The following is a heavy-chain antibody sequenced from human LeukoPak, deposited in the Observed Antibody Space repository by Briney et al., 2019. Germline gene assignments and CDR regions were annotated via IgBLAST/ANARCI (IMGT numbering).Heavy chain of an antibody. V-gene: IGHV3-21*01. J-gene: IGHJ4*02. CDR1: GFTFSSYS. CDR2: ISSSSSYI. CDR3: ARGVIAVAGGTGDY. D-gene: IGHD6-19*01. Sequence: GGSLRLSCAASGFTFSSYSMNWVRQAPGKGLEWVSSISSSSSYIYYADSVKGRFTISRDNAKNSLYLQMNSLRAEDTAVYYCARGVIAVAGGTGDYWGQGTLVTVSS.